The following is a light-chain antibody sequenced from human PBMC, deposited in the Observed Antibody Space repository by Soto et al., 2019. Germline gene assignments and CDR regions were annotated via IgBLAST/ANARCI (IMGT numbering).Light chain of an antibody. CDR1: QSISTW. CDR2: KAS. Sequence: DFQMTQSPSTLSASVGDRVTITCRASQSISTWLAWYQQKPGKAPKLLIYKASSLEGGVPSRFSGSGSGTEFNITISSLQPDDFATYYCQQYNTYPLTFGGGTTVEIK. J-gene: IGKJ4*01. CDR3: QQYNTYPLT. V-gene: IGKV1-5*03.